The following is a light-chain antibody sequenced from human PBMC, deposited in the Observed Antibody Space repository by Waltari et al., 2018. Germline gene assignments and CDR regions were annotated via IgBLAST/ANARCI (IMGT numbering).Light chain of an antibody. CDR1: QSVSGSY. J-gene: IGKJ2*01. CDR3: QQYGNSPRYT. V-gene: IGKV3-20*01. CDR2: GAS. Sequence: EIVLTQSPGTLSLSPGERATLSCRASQSVSGSYLAWYQQKPGQAPRLLIYGASSRAPGGPDRFGGSGSGTDFTLTISRREPEDVAVYYCQQYGNSPRYTFGQGTKLEIK.